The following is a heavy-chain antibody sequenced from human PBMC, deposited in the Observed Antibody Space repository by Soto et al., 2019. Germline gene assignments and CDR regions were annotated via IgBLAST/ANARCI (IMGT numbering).Heavy chain of an antibody. CDR1: GYTCTSYD. CDR3: VRGNSWLYYYYGMDV. D-gene: IGHD6-13*01. Sequence: ASVKVSCKASGYTCTSYDINWVRQDTGQGLEWMGWMNPNSGNTGYAQKFQGRVTMTRNTSISTAYMELSSLRSEDTAVYYCVRGNSWLYYYYGMDVWGQGTTVTAP. CDR2: MNPNSGNT. V-gene: IGHV1-8*01. J-gene: IGHJ6*02.